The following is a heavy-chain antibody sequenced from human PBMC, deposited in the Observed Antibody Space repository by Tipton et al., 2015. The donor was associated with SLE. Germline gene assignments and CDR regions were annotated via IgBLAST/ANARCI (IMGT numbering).Heavy chain of an antibody. CDR2: ISYSGST. CDR1: GTSISSGGHY. D-gene: IGHD3-22*01. Sequence: TLSLTCTVSGTSISSGGHYWSWIRQHPGKGLEWIGYISYSGSTNYNSSLKSRLTISVDTSKNQFSLNLSSVTAADTAVYYCARDEYRYDTTGYHLLGHFDFWGQGTLVTVSS. V-gene: IGHV4-31*03. CDR3: ARDEYRYDTTGYHLLGHFDF. J-gene: IGHJ4*02.